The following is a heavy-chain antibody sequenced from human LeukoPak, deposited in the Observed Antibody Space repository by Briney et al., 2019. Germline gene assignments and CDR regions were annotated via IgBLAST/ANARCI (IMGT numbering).Heavy chain of an antibody. V-gene: IGHV4-30-2*01. Sequence: SQTLSLTWAVSGGSISSGGYSWSWIRQPPGKGLEWIGYIYHSGSTYYNPSLKSRVTISVDRSKNQFSMKLSSVTAADTAVYYCARSLWFGEFTDAFDIWGQGTMVTVSS. CDR1: GGSISSGGYS. D-gene: IGHD3-10*01. CDR3: ARSLWFGEFTDAFDI. CDR2: IYHSGST. J-gene: IGHJ3*02.